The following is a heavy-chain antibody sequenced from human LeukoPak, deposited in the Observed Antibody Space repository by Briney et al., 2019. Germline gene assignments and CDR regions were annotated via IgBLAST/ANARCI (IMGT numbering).Heavy chain of an antibody. D-gene: IGHD3-22*01. Sequence: ASVKGSCKASGYTFTSYYMHWVRQAPGQGLEWMGIINPSGGSTSYAQKFQGRVTMTRDMSTSTVYMELSSLRSEDTAVYYCARDGPDRSQWAHIDYWGQGTLVTVSS. V-gene: IGHV1-46*01. CDR3: ARDGPDRSQWAHIDY. CDR1: GYTFTSYY. J-gene: IGHJ4*02. CDR2: INPSGGST.